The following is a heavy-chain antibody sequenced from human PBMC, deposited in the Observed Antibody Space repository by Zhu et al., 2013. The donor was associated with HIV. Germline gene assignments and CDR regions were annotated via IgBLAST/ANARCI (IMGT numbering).Heavy chain of an antibody. D-gene: IGHD1-1*01. CDR2: IIPVFVTA. Sequence: QVQLVQSGAEVKNPGSSVKVSCKASGGLFSRFAISWVRQAPGQGLEWMGGIIPVFVTANYAQKFQGRLTITADDSTGTTYMELTSLKSDDTAMYFCAREMAHNYKTGMDVWGQGTTVIVS. J-gene: IGHJ6*02. CDR3: AREMAHNYKTGMDV. CDR1: GGLFSRFA. V-gene: IGHV1-69*01.